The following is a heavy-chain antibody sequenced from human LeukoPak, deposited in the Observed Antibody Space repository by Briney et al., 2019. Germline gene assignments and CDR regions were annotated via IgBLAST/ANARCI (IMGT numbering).Heavy chain of an antibody. CDR3: ARHSDSPNYPDTDSLDL. CDR2: IYATGNT. D-gene: IGHD3-22*01. Sequence: GGSLRLSCAASGFSISNYYMFWARQAPGKGLEWVSVIYATGNTYYANSVKGRFTISRDNSENTLYLQMNSLRVGDTAVYYCARHSDSPNYPDTDSLDLWGQGTKVTVSS. CDR1: GFSISNYY. J-gene: IGHJ3*01. V-gene: IGHV3-53*01.